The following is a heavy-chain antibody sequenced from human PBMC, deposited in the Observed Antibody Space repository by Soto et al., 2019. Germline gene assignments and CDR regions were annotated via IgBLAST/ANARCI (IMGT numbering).Heavy chain of an antibody. Sequence: SETLSLTCAVSGGSLRGHYWSWIRQSPEKGLEWIGEINHSGFTNYNPTLKSRVTISRGASKNQFSLRLSSMTAADSAVYFCARAAVKLGATLFDSWGQGTLVTVSS. D-gene: IGHD1-26*01. CDR3: ARAAVKLGATLFDS. CDR1: GGSLRGHY. J-gene: IGHJ4*02. CDR2: INHSGFT. V-gene: IGHV4-34*01.